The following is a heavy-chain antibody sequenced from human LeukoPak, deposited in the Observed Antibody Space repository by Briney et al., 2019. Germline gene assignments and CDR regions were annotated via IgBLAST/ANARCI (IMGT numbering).Heavy chain of an antibody. J-gene: IGHJ6*04. CDR2: ISTSSSYI. V-gene: IGHV3-21*01. CDR3: AELGITMIGGV. Sequence: PGGSLRLSCAASGFTFSSYTMNWFRQAPGKGLEWVSSISTSSSYIYYADSVKGRFTISRDNAKKSLYLQMNSLRAEDTAVYYCAELGITMIGGVWGKGTTVTISS. D-gene: IGHD3-10*02. CDR1: GFTFSSYT.